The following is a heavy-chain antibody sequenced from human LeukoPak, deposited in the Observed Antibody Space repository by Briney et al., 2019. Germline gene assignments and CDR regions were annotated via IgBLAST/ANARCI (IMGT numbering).Heavy chain of an antibody. CDR3: ASSYSSSWYGEADY. J-gene: IGHJ4*02. V-gene: IGHV4-34*01. D-gene: IGHD6-13*01. CDR2: IYYSGST. CDR1: GDSFSGYY. Sequence: PSETLSLTCSVYGDSFSGYYWSWIRQPPGKGLEWIGSIYYSGSTYYKPSLKSRVTISVDTSKNQFSLNLSSVTAADTAVYYCASSYSSSWYGEADYWGQGTLVTVSS.